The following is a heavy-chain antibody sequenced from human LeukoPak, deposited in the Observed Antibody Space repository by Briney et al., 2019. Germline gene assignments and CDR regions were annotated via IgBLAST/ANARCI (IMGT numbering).Heavy chain of an antibody. CDR3: AKSLSLDWLLSWDY. D-gene: IGHD3-9*01. CDR1: GFTFSSYG. Sequence: GSLRLSCAASGFTFSSYGMHWVRQAPGKGLEWVAVISYDGSNKYYADSVKGRFTTSRDNSKNTLYLQMNSLRAEDTAVYYCAKSLSLDWLLSWDYWGQGTLVTVSS. V-gene: IGHV3-30*18. J-gene: IGHJ4*02. CDR2: ISYDGSNK.